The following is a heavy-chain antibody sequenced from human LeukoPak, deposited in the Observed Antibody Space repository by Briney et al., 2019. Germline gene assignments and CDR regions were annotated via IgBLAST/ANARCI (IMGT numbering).Heavy chain of an antibody. Sequence: GGSLRLSCAASGFTFSSYGMSWVRQAPGKGLEWVSVIYSGGSTYYADSVKGRFTISRDNSKNTLYLQMNSLRAEDTAVYYCARFEYSSSCFDYWGQGTLVTVSS. J-gene: IGHJ4*02. CDR1: GFTFSSYG. V-gene: IGHV3-53*01. CDR2: IYSGGST. CDR3: ARFEYSSSCFDY. D-gene: IGHD6-6*01.